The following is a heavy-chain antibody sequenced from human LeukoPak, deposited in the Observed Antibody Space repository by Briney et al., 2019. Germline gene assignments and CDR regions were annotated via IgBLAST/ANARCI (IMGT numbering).Heavy chain of an antibody. V-gene: IGHV4-39*01. CDR3: ARHEIDYDFWSGPTTFIY. J-gene: IGHJ4*02. D-gene: IGHD3-3*01. CDR2: IYYSGST. CDR1: GGSISSSSYY. Sequence: DPSETLSLTCTVSGGSISSSSYYWGWIRQLPGKGLEWIGSIYYSGSTYYNPSLKSRVTISVDTSKNQFSLKLSSVTAADTAVYYCARHEIDYDFWSGPTTFIYWGQGTLVTVSS.